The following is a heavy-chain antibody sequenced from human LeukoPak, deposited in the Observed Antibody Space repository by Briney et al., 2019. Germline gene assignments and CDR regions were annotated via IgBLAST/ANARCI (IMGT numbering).Heavy chain of an antibody. J-gene: IGHJ4*02. CDR2: MNPNSGNT. CDR3: ASSAGGTDWSGYYY. D-gene: IGHD3-3*01. V-gene: IGHV1-8*01. Sequence: ASVKVSCKASGYTFTSYDINWVRQATGQGLEWMGWMNPNSGNTGYAQKFQGRVTMTRSTSISTAYMELSSLRSEDTAVYYCASSAGGTDWSGYYYWGQGTLVTVSS. CDR1: GYTFTSYD.